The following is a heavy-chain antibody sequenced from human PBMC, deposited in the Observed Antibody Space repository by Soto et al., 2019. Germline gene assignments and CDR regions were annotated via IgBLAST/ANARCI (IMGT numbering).Heavy chain of an antibody. CDR2: ISGSGGST. Sequence: GGSLRLSCAASGFTFSSYAMSWVRQAPGKGLEWVSAISGSGGSTYYADSVRGRFTITRDNSKNTLYLQMNSLRDEDTAVYYCAKGAHTNYFYSGMDVWGQGTTVTVSS. J-gene: IGHJ6*02. CDR3: AKGAHTNYFYSGMDV. V-gene: IGHV3-23*01. CDR1: GFTFSSYA. D-gene: IGHD3-16*01.